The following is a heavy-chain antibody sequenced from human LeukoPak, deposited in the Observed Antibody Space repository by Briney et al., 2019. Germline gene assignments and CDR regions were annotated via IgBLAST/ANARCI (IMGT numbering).Heavy chain of an antibody. D-gene: IGHD5-18*01. CDR2: IYSGGST. CDR1: GFTVSSNY. V-gene: IGHV3-66*01. CDR3: ARGGSRGYSYGLDY. Sequence: GGSLRLSCAASGFTVSSNYMSWVRQAPGKGLEWVSVIYSGGSTYYADSVKGRFTISRDNSKNTLYLQMNSLRAEDTAVYYCARGGSRGYSYGLDYWGQGTLVTVSS. J-gene: IGHJ4*02.